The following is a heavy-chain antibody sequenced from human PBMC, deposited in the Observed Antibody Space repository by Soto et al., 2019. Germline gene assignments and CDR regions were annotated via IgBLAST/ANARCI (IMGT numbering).Heavy chain of an antibody. CDR1: GFTLSDHY. V-gene: IGHV3-72*01. D-gene: IGHD2-21*01. Sequence: VGSLRLSCAGSGFTLSDHYIDWIRQAPGEGLEWVGRSRDKAQGYSITYAASVKGRFTTSRDESKNTLYVQMNSLRAEDTAVYYCAKESVVKVDYWGQGTLVTVSS. J-gene: IGHJ4*02. CDR3: AKESVVKVDY. CDR2: SRDKAQGYSI.